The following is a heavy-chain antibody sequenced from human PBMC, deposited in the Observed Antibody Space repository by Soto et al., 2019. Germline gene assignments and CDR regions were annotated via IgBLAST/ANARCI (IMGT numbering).Heavy chain of an antibody. CDR2: IIPIFGTA. CDR1: GGTFSSYA. Sequence: QVQLVQSGAEVKKPGSSVKVSCKASGGTFSSYAISWVRQAPGQGLEWMGGIIPIFGTANYAQKFQGRVTITADDSTSTAYMELSSLRSEDTAVYYCARDSPRGGYYTGGDAFDIWGQGTMVTVSS. D-gene: IGHD3-3*01. J-gene: IGHJ3*02. CDR3: ARDSPRGGYYTGGDAFDI. V-gene: IGHV1-69*01.